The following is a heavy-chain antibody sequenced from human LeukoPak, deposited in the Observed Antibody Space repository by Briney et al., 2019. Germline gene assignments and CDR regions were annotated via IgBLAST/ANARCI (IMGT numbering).Heavy chain of an antibody. V-gene: IGHV1-69*04. D-gene: IGHD4-17*01. CDR3: ARESYGDYVGELIGYFQH. CDR1: GGTFSSYA. J-gene: IGHJ1*01. Sequence: GASVKVSCKASGGTFSSYAISWVRQAPGQGLEWMGRIIPILGIANYAQKFQGRVTITADKSTSTAYMELSSLRSEDTAVYYCARESYGDYVGELIGYFQHWGQGTLVTVSS. CDR2: IIPILGIA.